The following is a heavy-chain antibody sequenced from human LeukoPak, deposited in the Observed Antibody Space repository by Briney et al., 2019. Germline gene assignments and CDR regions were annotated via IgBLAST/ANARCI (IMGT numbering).Heavy chain of an antibody. J-gene: IGHJ4*02. V-gene: IGHV4-59*08. CDR1: GGSISSYY. Sequence: PSETLSLTCTVSGGSISSYYWSWIRQPPGKGLEWIGYIYYSGSTNYNPSLKSRDTISVDTSKNQFSLKLSSVTAADTAVYYCARIYSSSAFDYWGQGTLVTVSS. CDR2: IYYSGST. CDR3: ARIYSSSAFDY. D-gene: IGHD6-13*01.